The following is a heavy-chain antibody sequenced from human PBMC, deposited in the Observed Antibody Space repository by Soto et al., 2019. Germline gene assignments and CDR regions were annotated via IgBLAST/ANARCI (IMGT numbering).Heavy chain of an antibody. CDR2: IIPIFGTA. Sequence: ASVKVSCKASGGTFSSYAISWVRQAPGQGLEWMGGIIPIFGTANYAQKFQGRVTITADESTSTAYMELSSLRSEDTAVYYCARDRVGRGIAVAGPYGDWGQGTLVTVSS. CDR1: GGTFSSYA. J-gene: IGHJ4*02. D-gene: IGHD6-19*01. CDR3: ARDRVGRGIAVAGPYGD. V-gene: IGHV1-69*13.